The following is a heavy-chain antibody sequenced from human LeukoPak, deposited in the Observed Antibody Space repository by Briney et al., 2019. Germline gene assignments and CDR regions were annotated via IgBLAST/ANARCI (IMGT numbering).Heavy chain of an antibody. J-gene: IGHJ5*02. D-gene: IGHD5-12*01. CDR2: ISAYNGNT. V-gene: IGHV1-18*01. CDR1: GYTFTSYG. Sequence: ASVKVSCKASGYTFTSYGISWVRQAPGQGLEWMGWISAYNGNTNYAQKLQGRVTITRDTSASTAYMELSSLRSEDTAVYYCARARGYSGYDETNWFDPWGQGTLVTVSS. CDR3: ARARGYSGYDETNWFDP.